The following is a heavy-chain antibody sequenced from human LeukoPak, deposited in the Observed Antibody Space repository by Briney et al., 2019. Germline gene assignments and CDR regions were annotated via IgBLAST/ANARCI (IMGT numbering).Heavy chain of an antibody. CDR1: GFTFSSYG. Sequence: GGSLRLFCAASGFTFSSYGMHWVRQAPGKGLEWVAVISYDGSNKYYADSVKGRFTISRDNSKNTLYLQMNSLRAEDTAVYYCAKDLNGGNVDYWGQGTLVTVSS. V-gene: IGHV3-30*18. D-gene: IGHD4-23*01. CDR3: AKDLNGGNVDY. CDR2: ISYDGSNK. J-gene: IGHJ4*02.